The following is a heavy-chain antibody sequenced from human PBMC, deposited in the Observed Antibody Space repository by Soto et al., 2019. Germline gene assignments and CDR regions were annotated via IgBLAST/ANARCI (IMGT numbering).Heavy chain of an antibody. D-gene: IGHD5-18*01. CDR1: GYSFTSYW. CDR2: IDPSDSYT. Sequence: GESLKISCKGSGYSFTSYWISWVRQMPGKGLEWMWRIDPSDSYTNYSPSFQGHVTISADKSISTAYLQWSSLKASDTAMYYCARHNQLWFNYGMDVWGQGTTVTVSS. V-gene: IGHV5-10-1*01. CDR3: ARHNQLWFNYGMDV. J-gene: IGHJ6*02.